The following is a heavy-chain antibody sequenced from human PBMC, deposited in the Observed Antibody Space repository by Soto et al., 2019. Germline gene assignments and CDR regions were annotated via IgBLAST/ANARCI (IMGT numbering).Heavy chain of an antibody. Sequence: GGSLRLSCAASGFTFSSYAMSWVRQAPGKGLEWVSAISGSGGSTYYADSVTGRFTISRDNSKNTLYLQMNSLRAEDTAVYYCAKDPAHIVVVTAISDWFDPWGQGTLVTVSS. J-gene: IGHJ5*02. D-gene: IGHD2-21*02. CDR1: GFTFSSYA. V-gene: IGHV3-23*01. CDR3: AKDPAHIVVVTAISDWFDP. CDR2: ISGSGGST.